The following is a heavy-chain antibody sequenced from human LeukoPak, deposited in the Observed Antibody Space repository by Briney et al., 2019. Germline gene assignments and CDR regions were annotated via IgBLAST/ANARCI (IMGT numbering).Heavy chain of an antibody. V-gene: IGHV3-7*01. J-gene: IGHJ4*02. CDR2: INPGGSET. D-gene: IGHD3-10*01. CDR3: GRGSRFLRFAYL. CDR1: GFRFSTYS. Sequence: PGGSLRLSCAASGFRFSTYSMTWVRQSPEKGLEWVANINPGGSETYYVDSVKGRFTISRDNAKNSLYLQMDSLRADDTAVYYCGRGSRFLRFAYLWGQGTLVTVSS.